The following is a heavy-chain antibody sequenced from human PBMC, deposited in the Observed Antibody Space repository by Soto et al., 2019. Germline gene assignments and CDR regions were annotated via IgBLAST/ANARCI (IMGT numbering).Heavy chain of an antibody. Sequence: QVQLQESGPGLVKPSETLSLTCTVSGGSINSYYWSWIRQPAGKGLEWIGRIYTSGSTNYNPSLKSRVTMSVDTSKNQFSLKLSSVTAADTAVYYCARDRYCSGGSCYPDVWGQGTTVTVSS. CDR3: ARDRYCSGGSCYPDV. CDR2: IYTSGST. CDR1: GGSINSYY. J-gene: IGHJ6*02. D-gene: IGHD2-15*01. V-gene: IGHV4-4*07.